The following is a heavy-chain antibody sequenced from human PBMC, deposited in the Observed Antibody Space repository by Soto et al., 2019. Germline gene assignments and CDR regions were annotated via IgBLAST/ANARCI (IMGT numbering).Heavy chain of an antibody. CDR3: ARSNGWYSLAH. CDR1: GVSIYSSGW. J-gene: IGHJ4*02. V-gene: IGHV4-4*02. CDR2: ISHSRIT. Sequence: QVQLQESGPGLVKPSETLSLTCAVSGVSIYSSGWWSWVRQPPGKGLEWIGEISHSRITTYNPSLKSRVTISLDNSENQFSLKLSSVTAAGTAVYYCARSNGWYSLAHWGQGSLVSVSS. D-gene: IGHD6-19*01.